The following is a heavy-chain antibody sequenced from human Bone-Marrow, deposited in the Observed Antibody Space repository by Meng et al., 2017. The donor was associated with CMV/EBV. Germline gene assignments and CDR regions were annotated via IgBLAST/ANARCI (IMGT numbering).Heavy chain of an antibody. D-gene: IGHD2-2*01. V-gene: IGHV4-34*01. J-gene: IGHJ6*02. Sequence: GSLRLSCTVSGGSISSYYWSWIRQPPGKGLEWIGEINHSGSTNYNPSLKSRVTISVDTSKNQFSLKLSSVTAADTAVYYCARTMHCSSTSCYGRYYYYGMDVWGQGTTVTVSS. CDR2: INHSGST. CDR1: GGSISSYY. CDR3: ARTMHCSSTSCYGRYYYYGMDV.